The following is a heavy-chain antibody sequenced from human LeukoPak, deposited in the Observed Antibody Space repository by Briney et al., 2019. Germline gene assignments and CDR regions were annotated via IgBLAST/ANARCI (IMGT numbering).Heavy chain of an antibody. CDR2: LSGSGGST. CDR3: ARKLYYYDTSPAGWFDP. CDR1: GFSFSNYA. D-gene: IGHD3-22*01. V-gene: IGHV3-23*01. Sequence: GGSLRLSCTASGFSFSNYAMSWVRQGPGKGLEWVSGLSGSGGSTDYADSVKGRFTLSRDNSKNTLYLQMNGLRAEDTAVYHCARKLYYYDTSPAGWFDPWGQGTVVTVS. J-gene: IGHJ5*02.